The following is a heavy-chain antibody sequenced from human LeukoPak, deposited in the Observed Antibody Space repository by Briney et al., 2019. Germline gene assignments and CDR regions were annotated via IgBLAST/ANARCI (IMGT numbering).Heavy chain of an antibody. V-gene: IGHV1-2*02. CDR2: INPNSGGT. J-gene: IGHJ4*02. CDR1: GYSFTNYG. CDR3: ARSEWELLRHFDY. D-gene: IGHD1-26*01. Sequence: ASVKVSCKTSGYSFTNYGISWVRQAPGQGLEWMGWINPNSGGTNYAQKFQGRVTMTRDTSISTAYMELSRLRSDDTAVYYCARSEWELLRHFDYWGQGTLVTVSS.